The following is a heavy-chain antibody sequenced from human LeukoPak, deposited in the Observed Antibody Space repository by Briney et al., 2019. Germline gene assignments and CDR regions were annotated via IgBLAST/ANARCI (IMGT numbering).Heavy chain of an antibody. CDR3: ARGRSTSCLDY. D-gene: IGHD2-2*01. CDR2: INHSGST. V-gene: IGHV4-34*01. Sequence: SETLSLTCAVYGGSFSGYYWSWIRQPPGKGLEWIGEINHSGSTNYNPSLKSRVTISVDTSKNQFSLKLSSVTAADTAVYYCARGRSTSCLDYWGKGTLVTVSS. CDR1: GGSFSGYY. J-gene: IGHJ4*02.